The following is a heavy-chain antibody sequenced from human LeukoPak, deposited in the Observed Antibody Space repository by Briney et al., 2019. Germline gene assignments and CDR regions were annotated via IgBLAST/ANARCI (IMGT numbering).Heavy chain of an antibody. CDR1: GFTFSSYS. D-gene: IGHD6-13*01. J-gene: IGHJ4*02. V-gene: IGHV3-30-3*01. CDR2: ISFDGGRR. CDR3: ARPRTVAAAGIFGAFDY. Sequence: GGSLRLSCAASGFTFSSYSTHWVRQTPGKGLEWVAVISFDGGRRYYADSVKGRFTISRDTSKNTLYLQMNSLRAEDTALYYCARPRTVAAAGIFGAFDYWGQGTLVTVSS.